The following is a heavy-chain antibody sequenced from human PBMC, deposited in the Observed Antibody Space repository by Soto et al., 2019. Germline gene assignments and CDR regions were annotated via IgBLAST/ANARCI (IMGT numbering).Heavy chain of an antibody. Sequence: SETLSLTCTVSGGSISSSSYYWGWIRQPPGKGLEWIGSIYYSGSTYYNPSLKSRVTISVDTSKNQFSLKLSSVTAADTAVYYCASLYLSGYSYGDLYYFDYWGQGTLVTVSS. CDR3: ASLYLSGYSYGDLYYFDY. V-gene: IGHV4-39*01. CDR1: GGSISSSSYY. J-gene: IGHJ4*02. CDR2: IYYSGST. D-gene: IGHD5-18*01.